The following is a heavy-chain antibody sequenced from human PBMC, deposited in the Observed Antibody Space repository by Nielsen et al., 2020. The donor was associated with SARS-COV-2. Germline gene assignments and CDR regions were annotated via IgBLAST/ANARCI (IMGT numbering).Heavy chain of an antibody. Sequence: WIRQPPGKGLEWIGEINHSGSTNYNASLKSRVTISVDTSKNQFSLKVNPVTAADTAVYYCASSLGYCSSTSCYAGMSWFDPWGQGTLVTVSS. D-gene: IGHD2-2*01. J-gene: IGHJ5*02. V-gene: IGHV4-34*01. CDR3: ASSLGYCSSTSCYAGMSWFDP. CDR2: INHSGST.